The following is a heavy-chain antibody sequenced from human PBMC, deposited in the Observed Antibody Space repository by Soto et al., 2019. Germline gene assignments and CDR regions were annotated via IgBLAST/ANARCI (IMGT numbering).Heavy chain of an antibody. Sequence: QVQLVQSGAEVNKPGASVLVSCKASGYNFNTYFMHWVRQAPGQGLEWMGIINPTGATRYAQKFQGRLNMTRDTSTSTVYMQLSSMRSDDTALYYCARDLRGRDGYTPASDYWGQGTLVTVSS. CDR2: INPTGAT. D-gene: IGHD5-12*01. CDR1: GYNFNTYF. J-gene: IGHJ4*02. V-gene: IGHV1-46*02. CDR3: ARDLRGRDGYTPASDY.